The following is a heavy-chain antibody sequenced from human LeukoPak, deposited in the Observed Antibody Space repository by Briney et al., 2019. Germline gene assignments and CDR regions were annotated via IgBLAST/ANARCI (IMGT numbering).Heavy chain of an antibody. CDR1: GYILSRYA. V-gene: IGHV7-4-1*02. CDR3: AKQGPGYCGSTSCYGVDY. CDR2: INTNTGNP. Sequence: ASVKVSCKASGYILSRYAMNWVRQAPGQGLEGMGWINTNTGNPTYAQGFTGRFVFSLDTSVSTAYLQISSLKPEDTAVYYCAKQGPGYCGSTSCYGVDYWGQGTLVTVSS. D-gene: IGHD2-2*01. J-gene: IGHJ4*02.